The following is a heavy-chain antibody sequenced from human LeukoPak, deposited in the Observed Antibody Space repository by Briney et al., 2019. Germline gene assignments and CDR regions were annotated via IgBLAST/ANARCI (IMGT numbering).Heavy chain of an antibody. Sequence: SETLSLTCTVSGGSISSYYWSWIRQPPGKGLEWIGYIYYSGSTNYNPSLKSRVTISVDTSKNQFPLKLSSVTAADTAVYYCARGRWEYSYGYLYYYYYMDVWGKGTTVTISS. CDR2: IYYSGST. J-gene: IGHJ6*03. V-gene: IGHV4-59*12. D-gene: IGHD5-18*01. CDR1: GGSISSYY. CDR3: ARGRWEYSYGYLYYYYYMDV.